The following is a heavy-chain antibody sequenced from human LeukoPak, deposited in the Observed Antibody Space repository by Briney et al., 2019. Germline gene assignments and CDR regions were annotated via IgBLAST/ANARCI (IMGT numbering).Heavy chain of an antibody. V-gene: IGHV4-59*01. D-gene: IGHD3-22*01. J-gene: IGHJ1*01. CDR3: ARVVPYDSSGYYYGSYFQH. CDR1: GGSISSCY. Sequence: PSETLSLTCTVSGGSISSCYWSWIRQPPGKGLEWIVYIYYSGRTNYNPSLKSRVTISVDTSKNQFSLKLSSVTAADTAVYYCARVVPYDSSGYYYGSYFQHWGQGTVVTVSS. CDR2: IYYSGRT.